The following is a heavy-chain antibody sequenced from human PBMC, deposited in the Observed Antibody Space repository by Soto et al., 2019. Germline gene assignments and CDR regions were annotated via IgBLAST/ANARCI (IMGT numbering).Heavy chain of an antibody. D-gene: IGHD4-17*01. V-gene: IGHV3-13*01. CDR1: GFTFSSYD. J-gene: IGHJ3*02. Sequence: GGSLRLSCAASGFTFSSYDMHWVRQATGKGLEWVSAIGTAGDTYYPGSVKGRFTISRENAKNSLYLQMNSLRAEDTAVYYCARGAIHGEWADDAFDIWGQGTMVTVSS. CDR3: ARGAIHGEWADDAFDI. CDR2: IGTAGDT.